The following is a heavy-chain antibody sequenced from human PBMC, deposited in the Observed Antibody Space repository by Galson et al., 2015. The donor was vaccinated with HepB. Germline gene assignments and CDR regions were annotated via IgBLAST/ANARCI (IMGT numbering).Heavy chain of an antibody. J-gene: IGHJ4*02. CDR1: GYTFTDYY. V-gene: IGHV1-2*02. Sequence: SVKVSCKASGYTFTDYYMHWVRQAPGQGLEWVGWINPNSGDTGYARKFQSRVTLTRDTSILTAYLHLGRLTSDDTAVYFCVRRGFRLVTVFDYWGQGTLVTVSS. CDR2: INPNSGDT. D-gene: IGHD4-23*01. CDR3: VRRGFRLVTVFDY.